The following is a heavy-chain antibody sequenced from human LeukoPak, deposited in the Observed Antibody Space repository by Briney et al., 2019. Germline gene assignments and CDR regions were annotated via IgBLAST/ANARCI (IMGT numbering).Heavy chain of an antibody. D-gene: IGHD1-26*01. J-gene: IGHJ4*02. Sequence: GGSLRLSCAASGFTFSSYAMHWVRQAPGKGLEWVAVITYDRSNKYYADSMKGRFTISRDNSKNTLYLQMNSLRTEDTAMYYCARGHEGAHRIHDYWGQGTLVTVSS. CDR2: ITYDRSNK. CDR1: GFTFSSYA. V-gene: IGHV3-30-3*01. CDR3: ARGHEGAHRIHDY.